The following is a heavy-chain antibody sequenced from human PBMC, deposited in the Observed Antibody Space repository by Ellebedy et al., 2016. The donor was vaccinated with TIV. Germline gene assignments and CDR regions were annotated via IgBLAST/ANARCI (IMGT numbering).Heavy chain of an antibody. J-gene: IGHJ4*02. CDR3: AKDFSIPKEYSYGFWMVY. V-gene: IGHV3-23*01. CDR1: GFTFSSYA. CDR2: ISGSGGST. Sequence: GESLKISCAASGFTFSSYAMSWVRQAPGKGLEWVSAISGSGGSTYYADSVKGRFTISRDNSKNTLYLQMNSLRAEDTAVYYCAKDFSIPKEYSYGFWMVYWGQGTLVTVSS. D-gene: IGHD5-18*01.